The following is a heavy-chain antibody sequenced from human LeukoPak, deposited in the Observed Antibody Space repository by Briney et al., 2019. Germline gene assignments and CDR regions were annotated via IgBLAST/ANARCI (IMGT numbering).Heavy chain of an antibody. CDR3: ARDPNGDYIGAFDF. V-gene: IGHV3-23*01. D-gene: IGHD4-17*01. CDR1: GFTFRTYA. J-gene: IGHJ3*01. Sequence: GGSLRLSCTASGFTFRTYAMIWVRQAPGKGLQWVSAIRAGGDTTVYADAVRGRFTISRDNYNNALYLQMSELRADDTAVYYCARDPNGDYIGAFDFWGQGTMVTVSS. CDR2: IRAGGDTT.